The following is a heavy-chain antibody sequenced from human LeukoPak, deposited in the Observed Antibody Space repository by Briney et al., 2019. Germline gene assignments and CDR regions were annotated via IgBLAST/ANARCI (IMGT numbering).Heavy chain of an antibody. V-gene: IGHV1-69*13. CDR3: ARDRGWAGYSYGFYY. CDR2: IIPIFGTA. CDR1: GGTFSSYA. D-gene: IGHD5-18*01. J-gene: IGHJ4*02. Sequence: ASVKVSCKASGGTFSSYAISWVRQAPGQGLEWMGGIIPIFGTANYAQKFQGRVTITADESTSTAYMELSSLRSEDTAVYYCARDRGWAGYSYGFYYWGQGTLVTVSS.